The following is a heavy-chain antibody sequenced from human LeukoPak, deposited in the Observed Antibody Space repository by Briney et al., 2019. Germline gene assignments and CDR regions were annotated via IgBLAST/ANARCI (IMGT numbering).Heavy chain of an antibody. CDR1: GFTFSSYV. CDR3: ARGRARALRYFDY. D-gene: IGHD3-10*01. CDR2: ISYDGSNE. V-gene: IGHV3-30*04. J-gene: IGHJ4*02. Sequence: GGSLRLSCAASGFTFSSYVMHWVRQAPGKGLEWVAIISYDGSNEYYADSVKGRFTISRDNSKNTLYLQMNSLRAADTAVYYCARGRARALRYFDYWGQGTLVTVSS.